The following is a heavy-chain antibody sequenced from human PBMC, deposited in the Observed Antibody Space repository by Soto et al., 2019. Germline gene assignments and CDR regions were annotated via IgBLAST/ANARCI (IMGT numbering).Heavy chain of an antibody. V-gene: IGHV3-30*18. Sequence: GSLRLSCAASGFTFSSYGMHWVRQAPGKGLEWVAVISYDGSNKYYADSVKGRFTISRDNSKNTLYLQMNSLRAEDTAVYYCAKDKEIKAAAGLTIDYWGQGTLVTVSS. J-gene: IGHJ4*02. CDR1: GFTFSSYG. CDR3: AKDKEIKAAAGLTIDY. D-gene: IGHD6-13*01. CDR2: ISYDGSNK.